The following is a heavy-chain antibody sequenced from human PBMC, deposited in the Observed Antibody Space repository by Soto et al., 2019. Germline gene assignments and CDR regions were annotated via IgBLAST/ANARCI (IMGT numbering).Heavy chain of an antibody. Sequence: GGSLRLSCAASGFTDRSYYRRWVRQAPGKGLEWVSVIYSGGSTYYADSVKGRFTISRHNSKNTLYLQMNSLRAEDTAVYYCARSTMVRGVTRGAFGIWGQGTMVTVSS. CDR1: GFTDRSYY. V-gene: IGHV3-53*04. CDR3: ARSTMVRGVTRGAFGI. J-gene: IGHJ3*02. D-gene: IGHD3-10*01. CDR2: IYSGGST.